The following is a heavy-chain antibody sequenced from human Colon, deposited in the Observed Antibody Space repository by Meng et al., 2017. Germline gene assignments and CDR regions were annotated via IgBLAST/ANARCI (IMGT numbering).Heavy chain of an antibody. D-gene: IGHD3-22*01. J-gene: IGHJ4*02. CDR2: ISSNGGST. CDR1: GFTFSSYV. V-gene: IGHV3-64*01. Sequence: EVQLVESGGGLVQPGGSLRVSCAASGFTFSSYVMHWVRQAPGRGLEYVSAISSNGGSTYYTNSVKGRFTISRDNSKNTLYLQMGSLRAEDMAIYYCARARSSSGYYRIDYWGQGTLVTVSS. CDR3: ARARSSSGYYRIDY.